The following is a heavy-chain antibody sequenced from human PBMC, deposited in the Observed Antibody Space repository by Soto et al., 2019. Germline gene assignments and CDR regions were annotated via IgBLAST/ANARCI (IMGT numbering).Heavy chain of an antibody. D-gene: IGHD1-26*01. CDR1: GFTFSSYA. CDR2: ISSNGGPT. V-gene: IGHV3-64D*06. CDR3: VKDRWVDF. Sequence: EVQVVESGGNLVQPGGSLRLSCSVSGFTFSSYAMHWVRQAPGKGLEYVSSISSNGGPTYYVDSVKGRFTISRDNSKNTPYLQMSSLRPEDTAVYYCVKDRWVDFWGQGTLVTVSS. J-gene: IGHJ4*02.